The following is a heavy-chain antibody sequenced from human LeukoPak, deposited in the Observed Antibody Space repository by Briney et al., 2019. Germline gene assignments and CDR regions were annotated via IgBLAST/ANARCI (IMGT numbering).Heavy chain of an antibody. CDR3: RIAVAGTTDY. CDR1: GYTFTDYY. Sequence: ASVKVSCKVSGYTFTDYYMRWVQQAPGEGLEWMGLVDPEDGETIYAEKFQGRVTITADTSTDTAYMELSSLRSEDTAVYYCRIAVAGTTDYWGQGTLVTVSS. D-gene: IGHD6-19*01. CDR2: VDPEDGET. V-gene: IGHV1-69-2*01. J-gene: IGHJ4*02.